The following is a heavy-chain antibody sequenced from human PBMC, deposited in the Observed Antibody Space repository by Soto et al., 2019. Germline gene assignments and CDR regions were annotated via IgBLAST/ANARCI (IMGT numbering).Heavy chain of an antibody. D-gene: IGHD3-3*01. V-gene: IGHV3-30-3*01. CDR1: GFTFSSYA. CDR3: ARVGDYDFWSGPPREYFDY. Sequence: QVQLVESGGGVVQPGRSLRLSCAASGFTFSSYAMHWVRQAPGKGLEWVAVISYDGSNKYYADSVKGRFTISRDNSKNTLYLQMNSLRAEDTAVYYCARVGDYDFWSGPPREYFDYWGQGTMVTVSS. CDR2: ISYDGSNK. J-gene: IGHJ4*02.